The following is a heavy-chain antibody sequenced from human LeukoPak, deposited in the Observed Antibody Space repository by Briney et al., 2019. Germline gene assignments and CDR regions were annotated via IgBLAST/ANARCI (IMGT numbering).Heavy chain of an antibody. J-gene: IGHJ4*02. V-gene: IGHV4-34*01. CDR3: ARGARVGYSSGWSIDY. Sequence: SETLPLTCAVYGGSFSDYYWSWIRQPPGKGLEWIGEIHHSGNTNYNPSLKSRVTISVDTSKNQFSLRLNSVTAADTAVYYCARGARVGYSSGWSIDYWGQGTLVTVSS. CDR2: IHHSGNT. CDR1: GGSFSDYY. D-gene: IGHD6-19*01.